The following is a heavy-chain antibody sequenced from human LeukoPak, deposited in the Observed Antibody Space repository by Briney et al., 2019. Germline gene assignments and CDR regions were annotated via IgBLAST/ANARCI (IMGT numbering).Heavy chain of an antibody. J-gene: IGHJ4*02. D-gene: IGHD3-10*01. CDR2: IYYSGST. CDR1: GGSISSSSYY. Sequence: SETLSLTCTVSGGSISSSSYYWGWTRQPPGKGLEWIGSIYYSGSTYYNPSLKSRVTISVDTSKNQFSLKLSSVTAADTAVYYCARLVRGVNDYWGQGTLVTVSS. V-gene: IGHV4-39*01. CDR3: ARLVRGVNDY.